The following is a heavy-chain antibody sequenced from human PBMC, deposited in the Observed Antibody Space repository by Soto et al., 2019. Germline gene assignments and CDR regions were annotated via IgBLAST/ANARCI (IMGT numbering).Heavy chain of an antibody. Sequence: QITLKESGPTLVKPTQTLTLTCTFSGFSLTSTRVGVGWIRQPPGKALEWLALIYWDDDKRYNPSLKSRLTITKDTSTNQVVLTMTNMDPVDTATYYCTHTTSGHADFDYWGQETLVTVSS. J-gene: IGHJ4*02. CDR3: THTTSGHADFDY. V-gene: IGHV2-5*02. CDR1: GFSLTSTRVG. D-gene: IGHD2-15*01. CDR2: IYWDDDK.